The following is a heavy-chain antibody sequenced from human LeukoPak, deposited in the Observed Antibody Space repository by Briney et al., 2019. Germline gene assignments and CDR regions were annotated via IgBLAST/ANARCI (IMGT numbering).Heavy chain of an antibody. V-gene: IGHV4-4*09. CDR2: IHTSGST. CDR3: ARQGFYQYWYCDL. CDR1: GGSISSYY. D-gene: IGHD2-2*01. Sequence: SETLSLTCTVSGGSISSYYWSWIRQPPGKGLEWIGHIHTSGSTDYNPSLKSRVAISVDTSKNQFSLKLTSVTASDTAVYYCARQGFYQYWYCDLWGRGTLVTVSS. J-gene: IGHJ2*01.